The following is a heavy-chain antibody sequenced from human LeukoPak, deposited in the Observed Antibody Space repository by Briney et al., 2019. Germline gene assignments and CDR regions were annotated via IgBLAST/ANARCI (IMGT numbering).Heavy chain of an antibody. J-gene: IGHJ1*01. V-gene: IGHV4-39*07. CDR1: GDSISSSNYY. Sequence: PSETLSLTCIVSGDSISSSNYYWGWIRQSPGKGLEWIGSIYYSGNPYSNPSLKSRVTISVDTSKNQFSLKLSSVTAADTAVYYCAREIAERQWLVPHFQYWGQGTLVTVSS. CDR3: AREIAERQWLVPHFQY. D-gene: IGHD6-19*01. CDR2: IYYSGNP.